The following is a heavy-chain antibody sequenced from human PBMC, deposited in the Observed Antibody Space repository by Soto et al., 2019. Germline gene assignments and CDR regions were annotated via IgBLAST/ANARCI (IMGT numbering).Heavy chain of an antibody. J-gene: IGHJ4*02. Sequence: EVQLLESGGGGVQPGGSLRLSCAASGFIFSDYAMTWVRQTPGKGLGWVSAITSSGSSTYFPDSLKGRITISRDNSKNTLSLQMDSLRVEDTAIYYCAKGVEGYVVSSFDSWGQGALVTVSS. CDR1: GFIFSDYA. V-gene: IGHV3-23*01. D-gene: IGHD5-12*01. CDR2: ITSSGSST. CDR3: AKGVEGYVVSSFDS.